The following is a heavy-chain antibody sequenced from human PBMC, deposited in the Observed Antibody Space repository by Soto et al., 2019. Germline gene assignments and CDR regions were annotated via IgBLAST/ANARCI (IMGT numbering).Heavy chain of an antibody. Sequence: QVQLQESGPGLVKPSETLSLTCTVSGGSISSYYWSWIRQPPGKGLEWIGYIYYSGSTNYNPSLKSRVTISVDTSKNQFSLKLSSVTAADTAVYYCARGRGYGSGSYGYWGQGTLVTVSS. D-gene: IGHD3-10*01. J-gene: IGHJ4*02. V-gene: IGHV4-59*01. CDR2: IYYSGST. CDR3: ARGRGYGSGSYGY. CDR1: GGSISSYY.